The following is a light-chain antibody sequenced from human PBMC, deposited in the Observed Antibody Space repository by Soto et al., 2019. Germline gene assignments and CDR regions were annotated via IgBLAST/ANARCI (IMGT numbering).Light chain of an antibody. CDR2: AAS. J-gene: IGKJ5*01. CDR3: QQLNSYPPST. Sequence: IQLTQSPSSLSASVGDRVTITCRASQGISSYLAWYQRKPGKAPKLLIYAASTLQRGVPSRFSGSGSGTDFTLTISSLQPEDFATYYCQQLNSYPPSTFGQGTRLETK. CDR1: QGISSY. V-gene: IGKV1-9*01.